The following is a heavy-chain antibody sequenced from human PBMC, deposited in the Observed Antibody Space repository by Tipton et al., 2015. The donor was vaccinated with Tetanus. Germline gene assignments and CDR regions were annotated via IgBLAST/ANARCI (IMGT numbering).Heavy chain of an antibody. D-gene: IGHD6-6*01. CDR1: GFTFRSYW. Sequence: SLRLSCAASGFTFRSYWMHWVRQVPGKGLVWISRINSDGSKTTYADSVKGRFTISRDNAKNTLHLQMNSLTADDTAVYFCASGSSLDYWGQGTLVTVSS. CDR3: ASGSSLDY. CDR2: INSDGSKT. J-gene: IGHJ4*02. V-gene: IGHV3-74*03.